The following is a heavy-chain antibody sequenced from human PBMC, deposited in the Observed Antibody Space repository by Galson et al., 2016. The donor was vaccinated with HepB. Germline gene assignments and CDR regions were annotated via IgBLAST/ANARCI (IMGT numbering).Heavy chain of an antibody. CDR2: ISPDSGAT. Sequence: SVKVSCKASGYTFIGYFIHWVRQAPGQGLEWMGWISPDSGATNCALKFHGRVTLTRDTSIDTAYLELSSLTSDDTAVYYCARVDFSDDYGMDVWGQGTTVIVSS. CDR1: GYTFIGYF. CDR3: ARVDFSDDYGMDV. J-gene: IGHJ6*02. D-gene: IGHD3-9*01. V-gene: IGHV1-2*02.